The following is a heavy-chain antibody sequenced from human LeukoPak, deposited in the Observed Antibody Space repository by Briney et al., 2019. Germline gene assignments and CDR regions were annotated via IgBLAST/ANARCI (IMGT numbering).Heavy chain of an antibody. V-gene: IGHV4-61*01. D-gene: IGHD2-2*03. CDR2: ISYSGGT. Sequence: SETLSLTCAVSGGSVSSGTYQWSWVRQPPGKGPEWIGYISYSGGTNYNPSLKSRVTISIDTSKNQLSLKLSSVTAADTAVYYCARSLGYCSSTSCYGLAYWGQGTLVTVPS. CDR3: ARSLGYCSSTSCYGLAY. J-gene: IGHJ4*02. CDR1: GGSVSSGTYQ.